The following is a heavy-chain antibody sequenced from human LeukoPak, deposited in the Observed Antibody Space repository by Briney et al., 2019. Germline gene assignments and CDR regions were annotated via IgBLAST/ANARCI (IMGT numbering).Heavy chain of an antibody. CDR3: ARCGKMGATRSYFDY. CDR2: IYPGDSDT. Sequence: AGESLKISCKGSGYSFPTYWIGWVRQMPGKGLEWMGIIYPGDSDTRYSPSFQGQVTISADKSISTAYLQWSSLKASDTAMYYCARCGKMGATRSYFDYWGQGTPVTVSS. CDR1: GYSFPTYW. D-gene: IGHD1-26*01. J-gene: IGHJ4*02. V-gene: IGHV5-51*01.